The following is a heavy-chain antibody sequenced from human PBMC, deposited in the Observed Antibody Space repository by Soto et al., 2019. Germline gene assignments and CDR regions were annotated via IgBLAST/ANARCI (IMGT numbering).Heavy chain of an antibody. CDR1: GGSISSGDYY. CDR3: SRVPFCCGCSCYPTKYYYYYYGMDV. J-gene: IGHJ6*02. CDR2: IYYSGST. Sequence: PSETLSLTCTVSGGSISSGDYYWSWIRQPPGKGLEWIGYIYYSGSTYYNQSLKNRVTISVDTSKNQFSLKLSSVTAADTAVFYCSRVPFCCGCSCYPTKYYYYYYGMDVWGQGTTVTVSS. D-gene: IGHD2-15*01. V-gene: IGHV4-30-4*01.